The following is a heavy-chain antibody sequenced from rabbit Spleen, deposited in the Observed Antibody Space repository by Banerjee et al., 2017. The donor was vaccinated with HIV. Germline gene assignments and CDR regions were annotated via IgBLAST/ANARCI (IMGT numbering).Heavy chain of an antibody. J-gene: IGHJ6*01. Sequence: SLEESGGDLVKPGASLTLTCTASGFSFSSSDYMCWVRQAPGKGLEWISCIAGSSSGFTYSATWAKGRFTCSKTSSTTVTLQMTSLTVADMATYFCARDTGSSFSSYGMDLWGPGTLVTVS. V-gene: IGHV1S40*01. D-gene: IGHD8-1*01. CDR2: IAGSSSGFT. CDR3: ARDTGSSFSSYGMDL. CDR1: GFSFSSSDY.